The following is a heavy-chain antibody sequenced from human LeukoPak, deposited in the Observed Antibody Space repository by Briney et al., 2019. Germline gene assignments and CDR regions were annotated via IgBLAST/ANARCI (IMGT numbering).Heavy chain of an antibody. CDR1: GFTFSSYE. J-gene: IGHJ4*02. D-gene: IGHD3-9*01. Sequence: PGGSLRLSCAASGFTFSSYEVNWVRQAPGKGLEWVSYISSSGSTIYYADSVKGRFTISRDNAKNSLYLQMNSLRAEDTAVYYCATYYDILTGYYPRRDYWGQGTLVTVSS. V-gene: IGHV3-48*03. CDR2: ISSSGSTI. CDR3: ATYYDILTGYYPRRDY.